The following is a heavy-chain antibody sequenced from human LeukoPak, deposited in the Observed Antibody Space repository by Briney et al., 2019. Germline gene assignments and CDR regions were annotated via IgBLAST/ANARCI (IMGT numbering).Heavy chain of an antibody. V-gene: IGHV4-61*02. CDR1: GGSISSGSYY. Sequence: SETLSLTCTVSGGSISSGSYYWSWIRQPAGKGLEWIGRIYTSGSTNYNPSLKSRVTISVDTSKNQFSLRLGSVTAADTAVYYCARRPSRYGDSVLYYFDYWGQGTLVTVSS. D-gene: IGHD4-17*01. CDR3: ARRPSRYGDSVLYYFDY. CDR2: IYTSGST. J-gene: IGHJ4*02.